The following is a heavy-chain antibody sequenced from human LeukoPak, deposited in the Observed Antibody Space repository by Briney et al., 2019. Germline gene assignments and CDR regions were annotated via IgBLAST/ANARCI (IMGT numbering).Heavy chain of an antibody. CDR3: ARDRKWELGNWFDP. D-gene: IGHD1-26*01. V-gene: IGHV1-69*13. Sequence: SVKVSYKASGGTFSSSGISWVRQAPGQGLEWMGGIIPITGTANYAQKFQGRVTITADESTSTAYMELSSLRSDDTAVYYCARDRKWELGNWFDPWGQGTLVTVSS. CDR2: IIPITGTA. J-gene: IGHJ5*02. CDR1: GGTFSSSG.